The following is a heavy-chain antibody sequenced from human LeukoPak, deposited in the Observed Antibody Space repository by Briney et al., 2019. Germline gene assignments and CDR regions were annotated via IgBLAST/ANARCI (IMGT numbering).Heavy chain of an antibody. Sequence: GGSLRLSCAASGFTFDDYAMDWGRQAPGKGVEWVSLISGDGGSTYYADSVKGRFTISRDNSKNSLYLQMNSLRTEDTALYYCAKEGSTELAPYFDYWGQGTLVTVSS. CDR1: GFTFDDYA. J-gene: IGHJ4*02. CDR3: AKEGSTELAPYFDY. D-gene: IGHD2-2*01. V-gene: IGHV3-43*02. CDR2: ISGDGGST.